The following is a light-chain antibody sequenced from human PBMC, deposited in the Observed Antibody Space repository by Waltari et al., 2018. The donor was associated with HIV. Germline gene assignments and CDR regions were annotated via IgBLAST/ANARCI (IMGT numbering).Light chain of an antibody. V-gene: IGLV1-47*01. CDR2: RNN. CDR3: AVWDDSLRGSV. Sequence: QSVLTHPPSVSGTPGQRVCISCSGSSSNNGNNYLHCYQQPPGTAPNLLIHRNNQRPSGVPDRFSGSKSGTSASLASSGLRSEDEADYYCAVWDDSLRGSVFGTGTEVTVL. CDR1: SSNNGNNY. J-gene: IGLJ1*01.